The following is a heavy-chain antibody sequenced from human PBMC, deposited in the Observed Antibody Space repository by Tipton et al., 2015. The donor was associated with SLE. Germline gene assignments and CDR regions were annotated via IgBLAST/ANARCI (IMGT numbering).Heavy chain of an antibody. CDR1: GYSFTSYW. Sequence: QLVQSGAEVKKPGESLKISCKGSGYSFTSYWIGWVRQMPGKGLEWMRITYPGDSDTRYSPSFQGQVTISADKSISTAYLQWSSLKASDTARYYSARGTRGSPMVASLGDWGEGTLVTVSS. CDR2: TYPGDSDT. J-gene: IGHJ4*02. V-gene: IGHV5-51*03. D-gene: IGHD5-12*01. CDR3: ARGTRGSPMVASLGD.